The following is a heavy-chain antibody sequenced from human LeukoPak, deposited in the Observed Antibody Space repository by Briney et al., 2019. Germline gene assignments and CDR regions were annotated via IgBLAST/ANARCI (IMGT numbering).Heavy chain of an antibody. Sequence: ASETLSLTCTVSGGSISSSSYYWGWIRQPPGKGLEWIGSIYYSGSTYYNPSLKSRVTISVDTSKNQFSLKLSSVTAADTAVYYCARDGRLRDAFDIWGQGTMVTVSS. D-gene: IGHD5-12*01. CDR2: IYYSGST. CDR3: ARDGRLRDAFDI. J-gene: IGHJ3*02. CDR1: GGSISSSSYY. V-gene: IGHV4-39*07.